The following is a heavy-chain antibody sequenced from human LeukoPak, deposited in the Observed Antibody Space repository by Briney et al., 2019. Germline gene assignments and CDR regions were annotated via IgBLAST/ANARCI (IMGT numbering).Heavy chain of an antibody. D-gene: IGHD4/OR15-4a*01. Sequence: PGGSLRLSCAASGFTFSSYAMHWVRQAPGKGLEWVAVISYDGSNKYYADSVKGRFTISRDNSKNTPYLQMNSLRAEDTAVYYCARAQKVPDAFDIWGQGTMVTVSS. V-gene: IGHV3-30*14. CDR1: GFTFSSYA. J-gene: IGHJ3*02. CDR2: ISYDGSNK. CDR3: ARAQKVPDAFDI.